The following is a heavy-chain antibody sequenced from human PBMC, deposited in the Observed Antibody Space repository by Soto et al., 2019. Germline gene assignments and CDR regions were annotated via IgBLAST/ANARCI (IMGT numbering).Heavy chain of an antibody. CDR3: ARDIENGGTGTTLVYNWFDP. CDR2: IYYSGST. J-gene: IGHJ5*02. V-gene: IGHV4-31*03. D-gene: IGHD1-7*01. Sequence: SETLSLTCTVSGGSISSGGYYWSWIRQHPGKGLEWIGYIYYSGSTYYNPSLKSRVTISVDTSKNQFSLKLSSVTAADTAVYYCARDIENGGTGTTLVYNWFDPWGQGTLVTVSS. CDR1: GGSISSGGYY.